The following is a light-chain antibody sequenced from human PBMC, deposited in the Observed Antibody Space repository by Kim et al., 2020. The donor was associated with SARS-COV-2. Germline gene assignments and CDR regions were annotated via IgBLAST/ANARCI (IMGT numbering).Light chain of an antibody. CDR2: HDD. Sequence: QSALTQPPSVSEAPRQRVTISCSGSSSNIGNNAVNWYQQLPGKAPKLLIYHDDLLPSGVSDRFSGSKSGTSASLAISGLQSEDEADYYCAAWDDSLNGPVFGGGTQLTVL. V-gene: IGLV1-36*01. CDR1: SSNIGNNA. CDR3: AAWDDSLNGPV. J-gene: IGLJ2*01.